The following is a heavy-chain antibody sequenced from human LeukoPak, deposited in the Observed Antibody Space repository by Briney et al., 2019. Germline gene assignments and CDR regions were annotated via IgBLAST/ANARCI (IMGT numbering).Heavy chain of an antibody. J-gene: IGHJ4*02. Sequence: GGSLRLSCAASGFTFTTHAMSWVRQAPGKGLEWVSAISGSGGGTFYADSVKGRFTISRDNSKNTLYLQMNSLRAEDTAVYYCAKDLAVAGTASGYWGQGTLVTVSS. D-gene: IGHD6-19*01. CDR2: ISGSGGGT. V-gene: IGHV3-23*01. CDR1: GFTFTTHA. CDR3: AKDLAVAGTASGY.